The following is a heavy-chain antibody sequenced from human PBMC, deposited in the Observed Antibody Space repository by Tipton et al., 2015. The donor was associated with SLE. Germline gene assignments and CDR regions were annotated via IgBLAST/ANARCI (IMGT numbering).Heavy chain of an antibody. CDR3: GRAGTVGAVDY. V-gene: IGHV3-7*01. CDR2: INEDGSEK. Sequence: LSLTCTVSGGSVRSGGYYWSWIRQHPGKGLEWVANINEDGSEKYYVDSVKGQFTISRDNAKNSLYLQMNNLRAEDTAVYYCGRAGTVGAVDYWGQGTLLTVAS. CDR1: GGSVRSGGYY. J-gene: IGHJ4*02. D-gene: IGHD1-26*01.